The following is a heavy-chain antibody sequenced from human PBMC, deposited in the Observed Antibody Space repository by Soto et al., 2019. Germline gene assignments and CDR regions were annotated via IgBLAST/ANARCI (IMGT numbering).Heavy chain of an antibody. CDR1: GISMNTYY. CDR3: ATGGGYYYIQF. V-gene: IGHV4-59*01. J-gene: IGHJ6*03. Sequence: SETLSLTCTVSGISMNTYYWTWIRQSPGKGLEWIGYIYYTGSTNYNPSLKSRVTMSADKSTNQFSLKLFSVTAADTALYYCATGGGYYYIQFWDHGIPVTVSS. D-gene: IGHD3-16*01. CDR2: IYYTGST.